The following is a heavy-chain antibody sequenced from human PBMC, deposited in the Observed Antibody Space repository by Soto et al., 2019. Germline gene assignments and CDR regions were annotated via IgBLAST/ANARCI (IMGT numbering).Heavy chain of an antibody. Sequence: LCGGSISSGGYYWRWIRQHPGKGLEWIGYIYYSGSTYYNPSLKSRVTISVDTSKNQFSLKLSSVTAADTAVYYCARSRDDYGDRGDAFDIWGQGTMVTVSS. CDR2: IYYSGST. D-gene: IGHD4-17*01. CDR3: ARSRDDYGDRGDAFDI. J-gene: IGHJ3*02. V-gene: IGHV4-31*02. CDR1: GGSISSGGYY.